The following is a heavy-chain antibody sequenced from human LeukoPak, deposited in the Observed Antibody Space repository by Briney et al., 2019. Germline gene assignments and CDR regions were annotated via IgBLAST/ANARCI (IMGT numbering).Heavy chain of an antibody. CDR2: IYYSGST. D-gene: IGHD6-13*01. CDR3: AAAAGYYFDY. Sequence: PWETLSLTCTVSGGSISSYYWSWIRQPPGKGLEWIGYIYYSGSTNYNPSLKSRVTISVDTSKNQFSLKLSSVTAADTAVYYCAAAAGYYFDYWGQGTLVTVSS. V-gene: IGHV4-59*01. CDR1: GGSISSYY. J-gene: IGHJ4*02.